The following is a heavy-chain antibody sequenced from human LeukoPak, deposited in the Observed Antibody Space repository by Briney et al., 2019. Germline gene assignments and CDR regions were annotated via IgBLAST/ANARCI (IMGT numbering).Heavy chain of an antibody. Sequence: GGSLRLSCAASGFTFSSYAMSWVRQAPGKGLEWFSTIRGSCSSTYYADSVKGRFTISRDNSKNTLYLQMNSLRAEDTAVYYCARVRPIAAAGRGYFDYWGQGTLVTVSS. D-gene: IGHD6-13*01. CDR2: IRGSCSST. CDR1: GFTFSSYA. CDR3: ARVRPIAAAGRGYFDY. J-gene: IGHJ4*02. V-gene: IGHV3-23*01.